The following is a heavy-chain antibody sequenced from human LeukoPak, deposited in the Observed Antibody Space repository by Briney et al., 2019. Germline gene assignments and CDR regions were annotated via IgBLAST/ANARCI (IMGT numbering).Heavy chain of an antibody. CDR2: TYYGGST. V-gene: IGHV4-31*03. CDR1: GFPFSSGVYY. Sequence: ASETLSLTCTVSGFPFSSGVYYWSWIRQHPGKGLEWVAYTYYGGSTHYNPSLKSRVTISVDTSKNQFSLKLSSVTAADTAVYYCARGGGYSYVNYYYYGMDVWGQGTTVTVSS. CDR3: ARGGGYSYVNYYYYGMDV. J-gene: IGHJ6*02. D-gene: IGHD5-18*01.